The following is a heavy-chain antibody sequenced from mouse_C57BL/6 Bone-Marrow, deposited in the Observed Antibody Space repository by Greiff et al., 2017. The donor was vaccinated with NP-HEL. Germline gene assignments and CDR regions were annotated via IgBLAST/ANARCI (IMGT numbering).Heavy chain of an antibody. D-gene: IGHD2-5*01. J-gene: IGHJ1*03. V-gene: IGHV14-2*01. CDR3: ARLHYSNLLWYFDV. CDR1: GFNIKDYY. CDR2: IDPEDGET. Sequence: EVQLQQSGAELVKPGASVKLSCPASGFNIKDYYMPWVKQRTEQGLEWIGRIDPEDGETKYAPKFRGKAYITADTSSNTAYRQLSSLTSEDTAVYYCARLHYSNLLWYFDVWGTGTTVTVSS.